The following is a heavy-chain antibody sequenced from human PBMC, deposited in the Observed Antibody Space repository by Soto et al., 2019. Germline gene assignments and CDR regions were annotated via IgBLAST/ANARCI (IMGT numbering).Heavy chain of an antibody. CDR3: ARFWHGGVVAGTFYYGMDV. D-gene: IGHD6-19*01. Sequence: EVQLVQSGAEVKKPGESLKISCKGSGYSFTTYWIVWVRQMPGKGLEWMGIIYPGDSDTRYSPSFQGQVTISADKSISTAYLQWSSLKASDTAMYYCARFWHGGVVAGTFYYGMDVWGQGTTVTVSS. CDR1: GYSFTTYW. V-gene: IGHV5-51*01. CDR2: IYPGDSDT. J-gene: IGHJ6*02.